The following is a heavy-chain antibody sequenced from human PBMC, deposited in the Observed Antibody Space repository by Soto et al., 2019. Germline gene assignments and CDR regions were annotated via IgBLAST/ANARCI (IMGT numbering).Heavy chain of an antibody. Sequence: EVQLLESGGNLVQPGGSLRLSCAASGFTFSSHAMSWVRQAPGKGLEVVSGITGSGGSSFYADSVKGRFTISRDNSKNTLYLQMNSLRVEDTALYYCARAVANWYFDLWGRGTLVTVSS. J-gene: IGHJ2*01. CDR3: ARAVANWYFDL. CDR1: GFTFSSHA. D-gene: IGHD2-21*01. CDR2: ITGSGGSS. V-gene: IGHV3-23*01.